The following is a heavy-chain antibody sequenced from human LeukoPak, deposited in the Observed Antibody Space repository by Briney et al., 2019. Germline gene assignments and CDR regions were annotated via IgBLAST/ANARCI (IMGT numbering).Heavy chain of an antibody. D-gene: IGHD3-9*01. CDR2: INSDGSNA. J-gene: IGHJ5*02. V-gene: IGHV3-74*03. CDR3: VREGFDWLGYPWFDP. Sequence: PGGSLRLSCAASGVIFSNYWMHWVRQAPGKGLVWVSRINSDGSNATYADSVKGRFTISRDNAKGTLYLQMNSLRAEDTAVYYCVREGFDWLGYPWFDPWGQGTLVTVSS. CDR1: GVIFSNYW.